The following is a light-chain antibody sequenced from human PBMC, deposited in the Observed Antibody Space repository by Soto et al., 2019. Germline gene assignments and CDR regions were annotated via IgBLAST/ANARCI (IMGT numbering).Light chain of an antibody. CDR3: QQLNSYPPGGFT. V-gene: IGKV1-9*01. Sequence: DIQLTQSPSFLSASVGDRVTITCRASQGISSYLAWYQQKPGKAPKLLIYAASTLQSGVPSRFSGSGSGTEFTLTISILQPEDFATYYCQQLNSYPPGGFTFGPGTKVDIK. CDR1: QGISSY. CDR2: AAS. J-gene: IGKJ3*01.